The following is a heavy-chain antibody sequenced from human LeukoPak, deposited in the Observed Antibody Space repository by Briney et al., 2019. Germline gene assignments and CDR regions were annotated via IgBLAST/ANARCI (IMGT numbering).Heavy chain of an antibody. Sequence: ASVKVSCKASGYTFTGYYMHWVRQAPGQGLEWMGWINPNSGGTNYAQKFQGWVTMTRDTSISTAYTELSRLRSDDTAVYYCARERFNYGSPPYYYGMDVWGKGTTVTVSS. D-gene: IGHD3-10*01. J-gene: IGHJ6*04. V-gene: IGHV1-2*04. CDR2: INPNSGGT. CDR1: GYTFTGYY. CDR3: ARERFNYGSPPYYYGMDV.